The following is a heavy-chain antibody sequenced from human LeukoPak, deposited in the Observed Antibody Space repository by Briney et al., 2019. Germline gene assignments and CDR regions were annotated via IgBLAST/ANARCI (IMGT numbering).Heavy chain of an antibody. J-gene: IGHJ4*02. V-gene: IGHV4-34*01. D-gene: IGHD5-18*01. Sequence: SETLSLTCAVYGGSFSGYYWSWIRQPPGKGLEWIREINHSGSTNYNPSLKSRVTISVDTSKNQFSLKLSSVTAADTAVYYCARARGYSYGYPPGYWGQGTLVTVSS. CDR3: ARARGYSYGYPPGY. CDR2: INHSGST. CDR1: GGSFSGYY.